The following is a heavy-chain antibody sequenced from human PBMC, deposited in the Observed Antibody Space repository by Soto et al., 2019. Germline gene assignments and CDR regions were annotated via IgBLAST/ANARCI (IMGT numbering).Heavy chain of an antibody. V-gene: IGHV4-59*01. J-gene: IGHJ4*02. CDR1: GGSISNYY. D-gene: IGHD1-26*01. CDR3: AKGIAGAPTPFDL. Sequence: QVQLQESGPGLVKPSETLSLTCTVSGGSISNYYWSWIRQPPGKGLEWIGYIYYTGSTNYNPSLQSRVTISEDTSKSQLSLKVRSVTAADTAVYYCAKGIAGAPTPFDLWGQGTLVTVSS. CDR2: IYYTGST.